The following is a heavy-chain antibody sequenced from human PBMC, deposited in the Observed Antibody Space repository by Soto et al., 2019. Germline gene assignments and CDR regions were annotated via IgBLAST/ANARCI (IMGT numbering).Heavy chain of an antibody. D-gene: IGHD3-3*01. J-gene: IGHJ4*02. Sequence: SETLSLTCTVSGGSISSGGYYWSWIRQHPGKGLEWIGYIYYSGSTYYNPSLKSRVTISVDTSKNQFSLKLSSVTAADTAVYYCARHVGDFWSGYYLNYFDDWGQGTLVTVSS. V-gene: IGHV4-31*03. CDR2: IYYSGST. CDR3: ARHVGDFWSGYYLNYFDD. CDR1: GGSISSGGYY.